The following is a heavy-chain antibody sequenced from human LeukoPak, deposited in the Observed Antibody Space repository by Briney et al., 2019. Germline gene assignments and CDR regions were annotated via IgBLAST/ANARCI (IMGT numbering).Heavy chain of an antibody. V-gene: IGHV1-8*03. D-gene: IGHD2-15*01. Sequence: ASVKVSCKASGYTFTGYYMHWVRQASGQGSEWMGWMNPNSGNTGYAQKFQGRFTITRNTSISTAYMELSSLRSEDTAVYYCARGRAKRCSGGSCYFDYWGQGTLVTVSS. J-gene: IGHJ4*02. CDR1: GYTFTGYY. CDR3: ARGRAKRCSGGSCYFDY. CDR2: MNPNSGNT.